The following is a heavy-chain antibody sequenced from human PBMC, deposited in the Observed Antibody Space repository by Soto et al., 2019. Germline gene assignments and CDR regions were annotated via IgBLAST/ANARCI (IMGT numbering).Heavy chain of an antibody. V-gene: IGHV3-21*01. D-gene: IGHD3-22*01. CDR1: GFTFSSYS. Sequence: PGGSLRLSCAASGFTFSSYSMNWVRQAPGKGLEWVSSISSSSSYIYYADSVKGRFTISRDNAKNSLYLQMNSLRAEDTAVYYCARVYYDSRGWDYYGMDVWGQGTTVTVSS. CDR2: ISSSSSYI. J-gene: IGHJ6*02. CDR3: ARVYYDSRGWDYYGMDV.